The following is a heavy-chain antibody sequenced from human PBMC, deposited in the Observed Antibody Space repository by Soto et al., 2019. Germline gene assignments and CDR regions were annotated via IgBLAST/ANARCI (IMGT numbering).Heavy chain of an antibody. CDR3: ARQSFIVVVVAATEIDYNWFDP. Sequence: SETVSLTCTVSGGYISSYYWSWIRQPAGKGLEWIGRIYTSGSTNYNPSLKSRVTMSVDTSKNQFSLKLSSVTAADTAVYYCARQSFIVVVVAATEIDYNWFDPWGQGTLVTVSS. D-gene: IGHD2-15*01. CDR2: IYTSGST. J-gene: IGHJ5*02. V-gene: IGHV4-4*07. CDR1: GGYISSYY.